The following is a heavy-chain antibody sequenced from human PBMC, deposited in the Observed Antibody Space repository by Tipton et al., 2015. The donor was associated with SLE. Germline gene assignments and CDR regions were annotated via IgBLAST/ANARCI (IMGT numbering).Heavy chain of an antibody. Sequence: TLSLTCTVSGGSISSYYWSWIRQPPGKGLEWIGYIYYSGSTNYNPSLKSRVTISVDTSKNQFSLKLSSVTAADTAVYYCARGGLKQQLDYYYYMDVWAKGPRSPSP. J-gene: IGHJ6*03. V-gene: IGHV4-59*01. CDR3: ARGGLKQQLDYYYYMDV. CDR1: GGSISSYY. D-gene: IGHD6-13*01. CDR2: IYYSGST.